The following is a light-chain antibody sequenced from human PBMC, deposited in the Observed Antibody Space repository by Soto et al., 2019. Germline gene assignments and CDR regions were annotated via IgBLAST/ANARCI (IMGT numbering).Light chain of an antibody. Sequence: IQLTQSPSSLSASVGDRVTITCRASQGIGIHLVWYQQKPGKAPKLLIHAASTLQGGVPSRFSGSGSGTDFTLTISSLQPEDFATYYCQRFNAFPHTFGPGTKVEVK. CDR1: QGIGIH. CDR3: QRFNAFPHT. CDR2: AAS. J-gene: IGKJ3*01. V-gene: IGKV1-9*01.